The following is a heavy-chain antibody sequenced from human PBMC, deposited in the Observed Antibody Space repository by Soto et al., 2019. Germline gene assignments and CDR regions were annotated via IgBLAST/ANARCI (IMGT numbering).Heavy chain of an antibody. V-gene: IGHV3-74*01. J-gene: IGHJ4*02. Sequence: EVQLVESGGGLVQTGGSLRLSCAASGFDFTNSWMHWVRQAPGKGLVWVSHVNSDGSITTYADSVKGQFTISRDNAKNTVYLQMNSLRVEDTAVYYCTRDQRYSSAVWGQGTLVTVSS. CDR1: GFDFTNSW. D-gene: IGHD5-18*01. CDR2: VNSDGSIT. CDR3: TRDQRYSSAV.